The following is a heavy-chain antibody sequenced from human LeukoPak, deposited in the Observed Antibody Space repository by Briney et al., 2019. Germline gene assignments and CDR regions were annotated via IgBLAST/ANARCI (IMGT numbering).Heavy chain of an antibody. V-gene: IGHV3-21*04. CDR2: ISRSSSYI. CDR3: AKSSGLRVASIDY. Sequence: PGGSLRLSCAASGFTFSTYTMNWVRQAPGKGLEWVSSISRSSSYIYYADSVKGRFTISRDNSKNTLYLQMNSLRAEDTAVYYCAKSSGLRVASIDYWGQGTLVTVSS. J-gene: IGHJ4*02. CDR1: GFTFSTYT. D-gene: IGHD3/OR15-3a*01.